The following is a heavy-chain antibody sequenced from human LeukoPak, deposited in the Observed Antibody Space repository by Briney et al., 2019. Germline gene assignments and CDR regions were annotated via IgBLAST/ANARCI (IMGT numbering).Heavy chain of an antibody. D-gene: IGHD5-12*01. J-gene: IGHJ6*03. CDR2: INPNSGGT. Sequence: ASVTVSCKASGYTFTGYYMHWVRQAPGQGLEWMGWINPNSGGTNYAQKFQGRVTITRDTSIDTAYMQPSRLRSDDTAVYYCAKDRYGDYEAPFHYYMDAWGRGTTVTVSS. V-gene: IGHV1-2*02. CDR3: AKDRYGDYEAPFHYYMDA. CDR1: GYTFTGYY.